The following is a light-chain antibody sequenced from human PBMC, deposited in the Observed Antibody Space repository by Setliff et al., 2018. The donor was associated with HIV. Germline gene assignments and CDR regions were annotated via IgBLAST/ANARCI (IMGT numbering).Light chain of an antibody. CDR3: SSYTSSSTDV. CDR2: DVS. Sequence: QSALTQPPSASGSPGQSVTISCTGTSSDVGGYNYVSWYQQHPGKAPKLMIYDVSTRPSGVSNRFSGSKSGNTASLTISGLQTEDEADYYCSSYTSSSTDVFGTGTKVTVL. CDR1: SSDVGGYNY. J-gene: IGLJ1*01. V-gene: IGLV2-14*01.